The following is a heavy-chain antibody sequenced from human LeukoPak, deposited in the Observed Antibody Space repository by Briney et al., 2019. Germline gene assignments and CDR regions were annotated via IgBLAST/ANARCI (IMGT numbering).Heavy chain of an antibody. CDR1: GGSISSYY. CDR2: IYYSGST. V-gene: IGHV4-59*01. Sequence: SETLSLTCTVSGGSISSYYWSWIRQPPGKGLEWIGYIYYSGSTNYNPFLKSRVTISVDTSKNQFSLKLSSVTAADTAVYYCARDSSGWYGIGWFDPWGQGTLVTVSS. CDR3: ARDSSGWYGIGWFDP. J-gene: IGHJ5*02. D-gene: IGHD6-19*01.